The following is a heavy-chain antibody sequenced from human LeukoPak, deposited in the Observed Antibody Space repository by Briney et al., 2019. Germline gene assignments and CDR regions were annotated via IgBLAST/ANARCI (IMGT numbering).Heavy chain of an antibody. Sequence: GGSLRLSCAASGFTFSSYWMHWVRQAPGKGLVWVSRINSDGSSTSYADSVKGRFTISRDNAKNTLGLQMNSLRAEDTAVYYCARETGSGYGMDVWGQGTTVTVSS. D-gene: IGHD3-10*01. CDR1: GFTFSSYW. V-gene: IGHV3-74*01. CDR3: ARETGSGYGMDV. J-gene: IGHJ6*02. CDR2: INSDGSST.